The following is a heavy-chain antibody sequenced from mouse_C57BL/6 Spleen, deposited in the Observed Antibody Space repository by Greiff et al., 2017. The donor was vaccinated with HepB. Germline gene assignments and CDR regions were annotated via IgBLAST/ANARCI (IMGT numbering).Heavy chain of an antibody. D-gene: IGHD2-5*01. CDR1: GYAFSSSW. Sequence: VQLQQSGPELVKPGASVKISCKASGYAFSSSWMNWVKQRPGKGLEWIGRIYPGDGDTNYNGKFKGKATLTADKSSSTAYMQLSSLTSEDSAVYFCARNNYSNPWYFDVWGTGTTVTVSS. V-gene: IGHV1-82*01. CDR3: ARNNYSNPWYFDV. CDR2: IYPGDGDT. J-gene: IGHJ1*03.